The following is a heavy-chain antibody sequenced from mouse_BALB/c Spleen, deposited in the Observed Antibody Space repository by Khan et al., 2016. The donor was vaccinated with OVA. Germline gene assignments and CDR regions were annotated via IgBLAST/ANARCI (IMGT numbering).Heavy chain of an antibody. V-gene: IGHV1S132*01. CDR2: IYPGTGTT. D-gene: IGHD2-3*01. Sequence: QVQLKESGAELVKPGASVKLSCKTSGYTFTSYWIQWVKQRPGQGLGWIGQIYPGTGTTNYNENFKGKATLTVDTSSSTAYMQLSSLTSEDSAVYFCARGYVDHYEFVYWGQGTLVTVSP. CDR3: ARGYVDHYEFVY. CDR1: GYTFTSYW. J-gene: IGHJ3*01.